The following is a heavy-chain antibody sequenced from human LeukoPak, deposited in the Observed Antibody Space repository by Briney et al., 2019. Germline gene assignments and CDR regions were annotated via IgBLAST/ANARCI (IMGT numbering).Heavy chain of an antibody. V-gene: IGHV3-48*01. CDR1: GFTFSSYS. CDR3: ARDRGNPYFDY. J-gene: IGHJ4*02. CDR2: ISSSSSTI. D-gene: IGHD2-15*01. Sequence: GGSLRLSCAASGFTFSSYSMNWVRQAPGKGLEWASYISSSSSTIYYADSVKGRFTISRDNAKNSLYLQMNSLRAEDTAVYYCARDRGNPYFDYWGQGTLVTVSS.